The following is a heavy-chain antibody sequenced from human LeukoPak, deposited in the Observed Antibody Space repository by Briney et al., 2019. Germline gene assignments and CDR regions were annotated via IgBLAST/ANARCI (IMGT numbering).Heavy chain of an antibody. CDR3: ARVMATSLRAFDS. J-gene: IGHJ4*02. V-gene: IGHV3-20*04. D-gene: IGHD5-24*01. CDR1: GFTFGSYS. Sequence: GGSLRLSCAASGFTFGSYSMNWVRQAPGKGLEWVSGINWHGDTTGYADSVKGRFTISRDNAKNSLYLQMNSLRVEDTTLYYCARVMATSLRAFDSWGQGTLVTVSS. CDR2: INWHGDTT.